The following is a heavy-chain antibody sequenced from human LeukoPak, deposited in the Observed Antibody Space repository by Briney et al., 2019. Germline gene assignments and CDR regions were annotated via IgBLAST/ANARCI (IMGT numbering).Heavy chain of an antibody. D-gene: IGHD2-2*02. J-gene: IGHJ6*03. CDR3: ARDPGGYCSSTSCYRRGYYYYYMDV. CDR2: MWDDGTNE. Sequence: QTGGSLRLSCTASGFNFGIYGMHWVRQAPGKGLEWVAVMWDDGTNEYYVESVKGRFTISRDNGKRTLYLQMNSLRVEDTAVYYCARDPGGYCSSTSCYRRGYYYYYMDVWGKGTTVTVSS. V-gene: IGHV3-33*01. CDR1: GFNFGIYG.